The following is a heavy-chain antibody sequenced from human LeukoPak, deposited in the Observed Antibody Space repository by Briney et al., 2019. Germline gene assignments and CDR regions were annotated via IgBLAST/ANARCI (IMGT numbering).Heavy chain of an antibody. D-gene: IGHD3-10*01. V-gene: IGHV3-33*01. CDR3: ARGGSGSYYKTLSNWFDP. CDR2: IWYDGSNK. J-gene: IGHJ5*02. CDR1: GFTFSSYG. Sequence: GGSLRLSCAASGFTFSSYGMHWVRQAPGKGLEWVAVIWYDGSNKYYADSVKGRFTISRDNSKNTLYLQMNSLRAEDTAVYYCARGGSGSYYKTLSNWFDPWGRGTLVTVSS.